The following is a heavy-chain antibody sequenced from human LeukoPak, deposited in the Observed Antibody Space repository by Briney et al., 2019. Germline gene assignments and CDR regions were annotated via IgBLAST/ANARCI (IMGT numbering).Heavy chain of an antibody. CDR2: IYYSGST. CDR3: ARVPRYSGYDSPVS. CDR1: GGSISSYY. Sequence: SETLSLTCTVSGGSISSYYWSWIRQPPGKGLEWIGYIYYSGSTNYNPSLKSRVTISVDTSKNQFSLKLSSVTAADTAVYYCARVPRYSGYDSPVSWGQGTLVTVSS. D-gene: IGHD5-12*01. V-gene: IGHV4-59*12. J-gene: IGHJ4*02.